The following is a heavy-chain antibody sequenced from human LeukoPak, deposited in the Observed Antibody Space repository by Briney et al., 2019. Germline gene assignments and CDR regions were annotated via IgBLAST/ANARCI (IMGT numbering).Heavy chain of an antibody. Sequence: GGSLRLSCAASGFTFSSYSMNWVRQAPGKGLEWVSSISSSSSYIYYADSVKGRFTISRDNAKNSLYLQMNSLRAEDTAVYYCARDGSLGYYDILTGYYGVHYYFDYWGQGTLVTVSS. CDR2: ISSSSSYI. J-gene: IGHJ4*02. D-gene: IGHD3-9*01. CDR1: GFTFSSYS. CDR3: ARDGSLGYYDILTGYYGVHYYFDY. V-gene: IGHV3-21*01.